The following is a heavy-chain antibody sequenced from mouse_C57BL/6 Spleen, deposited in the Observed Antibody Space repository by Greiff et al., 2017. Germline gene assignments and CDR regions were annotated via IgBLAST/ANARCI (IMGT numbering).Heavy chain of an antibody. V-gene: IGHV1-19*01. J-gene: IGHJ2*01. CDR3: ARGGYINYGVDY. CDR1: GYTFTDYY. Sequence: EVQLQQSGPVLVKPGASVKMSCKASGYTFTDYYMNWVKQSHGKSLEWIGVINPYNGCTSYNQKFKGKATLTVDKSSSTAYMELNSLTSEDSAVYYCARGGYINYGVDYWGQGTTLTVSS. CDR2: INPYNGCT. D-gene: IGHD2-5*01.